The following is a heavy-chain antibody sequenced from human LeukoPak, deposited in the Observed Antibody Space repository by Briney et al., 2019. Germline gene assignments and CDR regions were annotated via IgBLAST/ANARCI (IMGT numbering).Heavy chain of an antibody. CDR3: AKDAYAGLVNAFDI. D-gene: IGHD2-2*01. J-gene: IGHJ3*02. CDR1: GSTFTSYA. CDR2: FSGSGGST. Sequence: PGGPLRPSCAAPGSTFTSYAMSGVRKAPGKGLEWVSAFSGSGGSTYYADPVRGRSTISRDNSRNTRYLQINSLRAEDAAGYYFAKDAYAGLVNAFDIWGQGTMVTVSS. V-gene: IGHV3-23*01.